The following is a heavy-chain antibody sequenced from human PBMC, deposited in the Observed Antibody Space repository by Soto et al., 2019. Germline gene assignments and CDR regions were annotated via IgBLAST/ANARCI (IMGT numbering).Heavy chain of an antibody. D-gene: IGHD4-17*01. CDR1: GGSITGYY. J-gene: IGHJ4*02. CDR2: IYDSGTT. Sequence: QVQLRESGPGLVRPSETLFLTCTVSGGSITGYYWSWIRQPPGKGLEWIGYIYDSGTTTYNAALKSRVTISADTSKNQFSLSLRSVTAADTAVYYCARRNYGEEGYFFDFWGQGLLVTVSS. CDR3: ARRNYGEEGYFFDF. V-gene: IGHV4-59*08.